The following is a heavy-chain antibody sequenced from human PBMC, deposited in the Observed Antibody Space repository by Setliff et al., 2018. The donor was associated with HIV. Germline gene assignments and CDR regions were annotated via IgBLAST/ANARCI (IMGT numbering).Heavy chain of an antibody. J-gene: IGHJ4*02. Sequence: LSLTCTVSGESISTDYWTWIRQPPGKGLEWKGYIYNSASTSYNPSPKSRVTISVDTSKNQFSLKLSSVTAADTAVYYCARHSPSDYWGQGTLVTVSS. CDR2: IYNSAST. V-gene: IGHV4-59*08. CDR1: GESISTDY. CDR3: ARHSPSDY.